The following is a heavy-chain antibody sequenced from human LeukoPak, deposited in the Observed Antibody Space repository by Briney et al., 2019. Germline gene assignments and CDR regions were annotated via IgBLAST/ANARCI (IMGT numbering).Heavy chain of an antibody. CDR1: GFTFGSYS. J-gene: IGHJ4*02. CDR3: ARENNMYYFDY. Sequence: GGSLRLSCAASGFTFGSYSMNWVRQAPGKGLEWVSYISSSSSTIYYADSVKGRFTMSRDNAKTSLYLQMNSLRAEDTAVYYCARENNMYYFDYWGQGTLVTVSS. V-gene: IGHV3-48*01. CDR2: ISSSSSTI. D-gene: IGHD1/OR15-1a*01.